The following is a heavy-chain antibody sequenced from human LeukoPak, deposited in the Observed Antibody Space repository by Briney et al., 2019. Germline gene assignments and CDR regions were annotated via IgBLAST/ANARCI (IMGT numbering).Heavy chain of an antibody. D-gene: IGHD2-2*01. CDR3: ARPLHCSSTTCYDWFDP. V-gene: IGHV4-39*07. J-gene: IGHJ5*02. CDR1: GGSISSSSYY. Sequence: SETLSLTCTVSGGSISSSSYYWGWIRQPPGKGLEWIGSIYYSGSTYYNPSLKSRVTISVDTSKNQFSLKLSSVTAADTAIYYCARPLHCSSTTCYDWFDPWGQGTLVTVSS. CDR2: IYYSGST.